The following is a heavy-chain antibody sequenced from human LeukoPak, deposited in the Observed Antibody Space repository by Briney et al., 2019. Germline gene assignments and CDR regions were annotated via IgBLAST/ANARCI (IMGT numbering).Heavy chain of an antibody. CDR3: AKSAGATSNY. V-gene: IGHV3-23*01. Sequence: PGGSLRLSCAASGFTFSSCAMSWVRQAPGKGLEWVSAISDSGGSTFYTDSVKGRFTISRDNSENTVYLQMNSLRAEDTAVYYCAKSAGATSNYWGQGTLVTVSS. J-gene: IGHJ4*02. CDR1: GFTFSSCA. CDR2: ISDSGGST. D-gene: IGHD1-26*01.